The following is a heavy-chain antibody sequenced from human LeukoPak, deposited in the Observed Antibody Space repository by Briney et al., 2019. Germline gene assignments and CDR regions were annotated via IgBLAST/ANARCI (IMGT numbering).Heavy chain of an antibody. CDR3: AKEHDLWYEEGNWFDP. J-gene: IGHJ5*02. V-gene: IGHV3-66*01. CDR2: IYSGGTT. D-gene: IGHD3-3*01. CDR1: GFTVSSNY. Sequence: HPGGSLRLSCAASGFTVSSNYMSWVRQAPGKGLEWVSVIYSGGTTYYAVSVKGRFIISRDNSKNTLYLQMNSLRAEDTAVYYCAKEHDLWYEEGNWFDPWGQGTLVTVSS.